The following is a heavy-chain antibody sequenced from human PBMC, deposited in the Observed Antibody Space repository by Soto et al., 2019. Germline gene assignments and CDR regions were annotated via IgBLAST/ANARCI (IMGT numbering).Heavy chain of an antibody. J-gene: IGHJ4*01. V-gene: IGHV4-4*07. CDR3: ATSTIMGLEVAGHFDN. D-gene: IGHD3-16*01. Sequence: QVQLQESGPGLVKPSETLSLTCSVSGGSITESHWSWIRQPVGKGLEWIGRMYTRGSATYNPSLKSRVTISLDSSKIEFSLKVRSVTAADTAVYYCATSTIMGLEVAGHFDNWGQGILVTVSS. CDR1: GGSITESH. CDR2: MYTRGSA.